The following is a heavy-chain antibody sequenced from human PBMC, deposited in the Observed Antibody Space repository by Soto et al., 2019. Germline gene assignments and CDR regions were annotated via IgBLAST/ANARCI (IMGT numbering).Heavy chain of an antibody. J-gene: IGHJ4*02. CDR2: ISGSGGST. CDR3: AKDPHEDSGYDYQDYFDY. CDR1: GFTFSTYA. D-gene: IGHD5-12*01. Sequence: VQLLESGGGLVQPGGSLRLSCAASGFTFSTYAMSWVRQAPGKGLEWVSVISGSGGSTYYADSVKGRFTISRDNSKNTLYLQTHSLRAEDTAVYYCAKDPHEDSGYDYQDYFDYWGQGTLVTVSS. V-gene: IGHV3-23*01.